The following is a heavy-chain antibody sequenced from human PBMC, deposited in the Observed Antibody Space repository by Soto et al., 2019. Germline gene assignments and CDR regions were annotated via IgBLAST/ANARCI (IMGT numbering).Heavy chain of an antibody. CDR2: ISAYNGNT. D-gene: IGHD3-3*01. Sequence: ASVKVSCKASGYTFTSYGISWVRQAPGQGLEWMGWISAYNGNTNYAQKPQGRVTMTTDTSTSTAYMELRSLRSDDTAVYYCAREGRVYDFWSGPEYVGVLEGPSWFDPWGQGTLVTVSS. CDR3: AREGRVYDFWSGPEYVGVLEGPSWFDP. J-gene: IGHJ5*02. V-gene: IGHV1-18*01. CDR1: GYTFTSYG.